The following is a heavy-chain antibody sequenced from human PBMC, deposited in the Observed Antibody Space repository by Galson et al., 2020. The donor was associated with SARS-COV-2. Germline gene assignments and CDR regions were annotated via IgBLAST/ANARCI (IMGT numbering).Heavy chain of an antibody. V-gene: IGHV3-33*01. D-gene: IGHD3-3*02. CDR1: GFPFNNFG. CDR3: ARGSLEHYFHY. J-gene: IGHJ4*02. CDR2: IWYDGSIQ. Sequence: GESLKISCAASGFPFNNFGMHWIRQAPGKGLEWVAVIWYDGSIQKYADSVKGRFTVSRDNSKNTLYMQMNSLGADDTAVYYCARGSLEHYFHYWGPGTLVTVSS.